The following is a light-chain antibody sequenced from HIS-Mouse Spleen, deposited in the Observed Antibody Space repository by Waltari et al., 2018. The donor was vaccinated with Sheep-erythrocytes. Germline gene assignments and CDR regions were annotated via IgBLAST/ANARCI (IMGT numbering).Light chain of an antibody. CDR2: KAS. CDR3: QQYNSSLT. CDR1: QSISSW. Sequence: DIQMTQSPSTLSASVGDRVTITCRASQSISSWLAWYQQKPGKAPNLLIYKASSLESGVPSRFSGSGSGTEFTLTISSLQPDDFATYYCQQYNSSLTFGPGTKVDIK. V-gene: IGKV1-5*03. J-gene: IGKJ3*01.